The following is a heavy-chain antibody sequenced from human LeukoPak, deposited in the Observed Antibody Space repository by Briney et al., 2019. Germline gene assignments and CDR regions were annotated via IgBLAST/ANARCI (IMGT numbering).Heavy chain of an antibody. CDR2: INHSGST. D-gene: IGHD3-22*01. J-gene: IGHJ1*01. Sequence: PSETLSLTCAVYGGSFSGYYYSWIRQPPGKGLEWIGEINHSGSTNYNPSLKSRVTISVDTSKNQFSLKLSSVTAADTAVYYCASPPGPDYYDSSGPEYFQHWGQGTLVTVSS. V-gene: IGHV4-34*01. CDR1: GGSFSGYY. CDR3: ASPPGPDYYDSSGPEYFQH.